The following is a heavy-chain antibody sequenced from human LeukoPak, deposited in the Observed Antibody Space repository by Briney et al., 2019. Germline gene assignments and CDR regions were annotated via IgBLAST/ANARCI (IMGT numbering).Heavy chain of an antibody. Sequence: PSETLSLTCTVSGGSISSGRYYWSWILQHPGKGLEWIGFIYYSGSTYYNPSLKSRVTIPLDTSKNQFSLKVNSVTAEDTAVYYCARDLGNGYYYFDYWGQGTLVTVSS. CDR3: ARDLGNGYYYFDY. J-gene: IGHJ4*02. V-gene: IGHV4-31*03. CDR1: GGSISSGRYY. CDR2: IYYSGST. D-gene: IGHD3-22*01.